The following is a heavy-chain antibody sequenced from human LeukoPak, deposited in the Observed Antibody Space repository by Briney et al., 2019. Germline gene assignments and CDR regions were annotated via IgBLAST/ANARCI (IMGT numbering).Heavy chain of an antibody. V-gene: IGHV3-7*01. CDR3: AREGSLYYDSSGYEAPNWYFDL. J-gene: IGHJ2*01. CDR1: GFTFISYW. CDR2: IKQDGSEK. D-gene: IGHD3-22*01. Sequence: GGSLRLSCAASGFTFISYWMSWVRQAPGKGLEWVANIKQDGSEKYYVDSVKGRFTISRDNAKNSLYLQMNSLRAEDTAVYYCAREGSLYYDSSGYEAPNWYFDLWGRGTLVTVSS.